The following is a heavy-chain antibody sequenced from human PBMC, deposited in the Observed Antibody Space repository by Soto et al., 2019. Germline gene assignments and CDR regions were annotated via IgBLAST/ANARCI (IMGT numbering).Heavy chain of an antibody. D-gene: IGHD5-18*01. CDR3: ARSLGYSYGYQTNGMDV. CDR1: GGTFSSYA. V-gene: IGHV1-69*13. CDR2: IIPIFGTA. Sequence: EASVKVSCKASGGTFSSYAISWVRQAPGQGLEWMGGIIPIFGTANYAQKFQGRVTITADESTSTAYMELSSLRSEDTAVYYCARSLGYSYGYQTNGMDVWGQGTTVTVSS. J-gene: IGHJ6*02.